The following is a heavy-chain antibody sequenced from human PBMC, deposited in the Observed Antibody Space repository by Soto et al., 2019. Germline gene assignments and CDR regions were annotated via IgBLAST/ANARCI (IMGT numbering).Heavy chain of an antibody. CDR1: GFTFGDYA. Sequence: GGSLRLSCTASGFTFGDYAMSWFRQAPGKGLEWVGFIRSKAYGGTTEYAASVKGRFTISRDDSKSIADLQMNSLKTEDTAVYYCTRASPNICSGGSCYYYYYYYYMDVWGKGTTVTVSS. D-gene: IGHD2-15*01. V-gene: IGHV3-49*03. J-gene: IGHJ6*03. CDR3: TRASPNICSGGSCYYYYYYYYMDV. CDR2: IRSKAYGGTT.